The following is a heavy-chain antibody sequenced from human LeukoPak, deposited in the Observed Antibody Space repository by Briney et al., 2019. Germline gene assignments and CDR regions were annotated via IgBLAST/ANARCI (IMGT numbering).Heavy chain of an antibody. V-gene: IGHV3-66*02. CDR2: IYSGGST. D-gene: IGHD6-13*01. CDR3: ARDRGTQQLVIDAFDI. CDR1: GFTVSSNY. Sequence: GGSLRLPCAASGFTVSSNYMSWVRPAPGKGVEWGSVIYSGGSTYYADSVKGRFTISRDNSKNTLYLQMNSLRAEDTAVYYCARDRGTQQLVIDAFDIWGQGTMVTVSS. J-gene: IGHJ3*02.